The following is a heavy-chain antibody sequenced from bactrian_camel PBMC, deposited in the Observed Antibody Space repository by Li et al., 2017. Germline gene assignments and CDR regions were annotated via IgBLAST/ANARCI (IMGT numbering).Heavy chain of an antibody. D-gene: IGHD1*01. V-gene: IGHV3S6*01. CDR1: GFTRSSNVYY. J-gene: IGHJ4*01. CDR3: AADAGSCLERRTWTSTYRYDY. Sequence: HVQLVESGGGSVQAGGSLRLSCAASGFTRSSNVYYLTWVRLAPGKGMEWVSSIGGDGSVTLYTDSVKVRFTISKDNAKNTLYLQMNSLKPEDTAMYYCAADAGSCLERRTWTSTYRYDYWGQGTQVTVS. CDR2: IGGDGSVT.